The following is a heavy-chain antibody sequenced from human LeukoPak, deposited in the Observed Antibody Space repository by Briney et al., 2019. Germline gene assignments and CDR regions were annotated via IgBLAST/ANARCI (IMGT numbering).Heavy chain of an antibody. V-gene: IGHV1-18*01. Sequence: ASVKVSCKASGYTFTNYGINWVRQAPGQGLEWMGWISTHNGTTHYAQKLQGRVTMTTDTSTSTAYMELRSLRSDDTAVYYCARRCGGDCYAFDSWGQGTLVTVSS. CDR2: ISTHNGTT. CDR1: GYTFTNYG. D-gene: IGHD2-21*02. J-gene: IGHJ4*02. CDR3: ARRCGGDCYAFDS.